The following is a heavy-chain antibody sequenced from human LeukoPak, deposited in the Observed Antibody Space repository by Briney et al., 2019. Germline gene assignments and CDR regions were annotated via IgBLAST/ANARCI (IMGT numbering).Heavy chain of an antibody. Sequence: PGGSLRLSCAASGFTCSSYSMNWVRQAPGKGLKWVSYISSSSSTIYYADSVKGRFTISRDNSKNTLYLQMNSLRAEDTAVYYCARDYGPNDAFDIWGQGTMVTVSS. CDR3: ARDYGPNDAFDI. J-gene: IGHJ3*02. D-gene: IGHD4-17*01. CDR2: ISSSSSTI. CDR1: GFTCSSYS. V-gene: IGHV3-48*01.